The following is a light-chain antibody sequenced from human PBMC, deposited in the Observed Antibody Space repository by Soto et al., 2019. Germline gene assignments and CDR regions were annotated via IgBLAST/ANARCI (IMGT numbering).Light chain of an antibody. Sequence: EIVLTQSPATLSLSPGERATLSCRASQSVSSYLAWYQQKPGQAPRLLIDDASTRATGIPARFSGSGSGTDFTPTISSLEHEDVAVYYWQQRSNWPFTFGGGTKVEIK. CDR3: QQRSNWPFT. CDR1: QSVSSY. CDR2: DAS. J-gene: IGKJ4*01. V-gene: IGKV3-11*01.